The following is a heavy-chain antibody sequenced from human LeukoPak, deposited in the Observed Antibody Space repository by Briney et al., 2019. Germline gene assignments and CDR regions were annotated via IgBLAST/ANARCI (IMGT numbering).Heavy chain of an antibody. CDR3: ARDQEAAPLDY. CDR2: IWYDGSNK. J-gene: IGHJ4*02. Sequence: GGCLRLSCAASGFIFRRYGMYGVRQARGKGLEWVAVIWYDGSNKYYPDSVKDRFTISRDNSKNTLYLQMNSLRAEDTAVYYCARDQEAAPLDYWGQGTLVTVSS. D-gene: IGHD6-13*01. CDR1: GFIFRRYG. V-gene: IGHV3-33*01.